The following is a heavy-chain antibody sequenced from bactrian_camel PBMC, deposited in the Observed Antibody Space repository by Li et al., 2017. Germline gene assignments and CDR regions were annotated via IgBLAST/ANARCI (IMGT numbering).Heavy chain of an antibody. CDR2: IAPFGAGT. CDR1: GFTFSSYW. CDR3: ATFSWGNWYFTD. J-gene: IGHJ4*01. D-gene: IGHD6*01. V-gene: IGHV3S1*01. Sequence: HVQLVESGGGLVLPGGSLRLSCAASGFTFSSYWMYWVRQAPGMGLEWVSHIAPFGAGTYYRDSVKGRFTISRDNAKNTVYLQLNSLIFEDMGMYYCATFSWGNWYFTDWGQGTQVTVS.